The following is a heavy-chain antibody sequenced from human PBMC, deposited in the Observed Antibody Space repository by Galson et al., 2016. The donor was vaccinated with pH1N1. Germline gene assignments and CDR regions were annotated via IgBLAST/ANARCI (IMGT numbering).Heavy chain of an antibody. CDR3: AYKMDV. D-gene: IGHD1-1*01. V-gene: IGHV3-7*01. CDR2: INQDGGKK. Sequence: SLRLSCAASGFTFGSYWMNWVRQAPGKGLEWVANINQDGGKKYYVESVKGRFTISRDNAKNSVYLQMNNLRAEDTALYYCAYKMDVWGQGTTV. CDR1: GFTFGSYW. J-gene: IGHJ6*02.